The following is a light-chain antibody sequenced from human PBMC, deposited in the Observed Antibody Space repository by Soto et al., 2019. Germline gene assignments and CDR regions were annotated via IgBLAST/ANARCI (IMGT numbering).Light chain of an antibody. CDR3: QSYDSSLRGVL. Sequence: QLVLTQPPSVSGAPGQRVTIPCTGSSSNIGAGYDVHWYQQLPGTAPKLLIFNNNNRPSGVPDRFSGSKSATSASLAITGLQAEDEADYYCQSYDSSLRGVLFGGGTKLTVL. J-gene: IGLJ2*01. V-gene: IGLV1-40*01. CDR2: NNN. CDR1: SSNIGAGYD.